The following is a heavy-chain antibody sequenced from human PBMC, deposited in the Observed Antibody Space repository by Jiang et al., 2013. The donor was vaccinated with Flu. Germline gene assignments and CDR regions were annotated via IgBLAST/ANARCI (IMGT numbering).Heavy chain of an antibody. CDR2: IRSKANSYAT. CDR1: GFTFSGSA. Sequence: VQLVESGGGLVQPGGSLKLSCAASGFTFSGSAMHWVRQASGKGLEWVGRIRSKANSYATAYAASVKGRFTISRDDSKNTAYLQMNSLKTEDTAVYYCTRRVTTADYWGQGTLVTVSS. CDR3: TRRVTTADY. J-gene: IGHJ4*02. V-gene: IGHV3-73*01. D-gene: IGHD4-17*01.